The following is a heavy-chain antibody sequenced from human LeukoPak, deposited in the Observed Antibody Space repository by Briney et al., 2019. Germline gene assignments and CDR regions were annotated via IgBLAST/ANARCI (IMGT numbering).Heavy chain of an antibody. Sequence: GGSLRLSCAASGFTFSTYWMHWVRQAPGKGLVWVSRINSDGSDTTYADSVKGRFTISRDNAKNTVYLQMNSLRAEDTAVYYCARGTFGDFNWGPGPLVSVSS. CDR1: GFTFSTYW. CDR3: ARGTFGDFN. CDR2: INSDGSDT. J-gene: IGHJ4*02. D-gene: IGHD4-17*01. V-gene: IGHV3-74*01.